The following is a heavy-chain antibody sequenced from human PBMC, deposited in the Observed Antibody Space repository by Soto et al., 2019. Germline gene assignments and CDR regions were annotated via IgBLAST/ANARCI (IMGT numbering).Heavy chain of an antibody. D-gene: IGHD3-3*01. V-gene: IGHV3-23*01. CDR2: INGSGDNT. CDR3: AKGAYYDFWSGYSAFDC. J-gene: IGHJ4*02. Sequence: EVQLLESGGGLVQPGGSLRLSCAASGFTFSSNVMSWVRQAPGKGLEWVSAINGSGDNTYYADSVKGRFSISRDNSKNTLYLQMNRLRAEDTAIYYCAKGAYYDFWSGYSAFDCWGQGTLVTVSS. CDR1: GFTFSSNV.